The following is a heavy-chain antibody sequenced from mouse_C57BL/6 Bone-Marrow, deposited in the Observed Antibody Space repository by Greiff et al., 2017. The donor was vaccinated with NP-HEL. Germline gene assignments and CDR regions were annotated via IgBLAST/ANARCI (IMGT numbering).Heavy chain of an antibody. V-gene: IGHV1-81*01. D-gene: IGHD3-2*02. Sequence: QVQLKQSGAELARPGASVKLSCKASGYTFTSYGISWVKQRTGQGLEWIGEIYPRSGNTYYNEKFKGKATLTADKSSSTAYMELRSLTSEDSAVYFCARDSSGHFDYWGHGTTLTVSS. CDR1: GYTFTSYG. J-gene: IGHJ2*01. CDR2: IYPRSGNT. CDR3: ARDSSGHFDY.